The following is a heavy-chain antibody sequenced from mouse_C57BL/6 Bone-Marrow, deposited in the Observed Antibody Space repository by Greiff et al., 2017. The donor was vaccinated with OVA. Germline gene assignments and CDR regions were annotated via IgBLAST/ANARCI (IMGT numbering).Heavy chain of an antibody. CDR3: ARSAPEGFAY. CDR2: IWNGGGT. CDR1: GFSLTSYA. Sequence: QVQLKESGPGLVAPSQSLSITCTVSGFSLTSYAISWVRQPPGKGLEWLGVIWNGGGTNYNSAIKSRLSISKDNSKSQVFLKMNSLQTDDTARYYCARSAPEGFAYWGQGTLVTVSA. V-gene: IGHV2-9-1*01. J-gene: IGHJ3*01.